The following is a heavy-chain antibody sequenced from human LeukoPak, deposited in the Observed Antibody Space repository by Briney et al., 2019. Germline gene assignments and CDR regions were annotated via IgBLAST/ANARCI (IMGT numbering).Heavy chain of an antibody. V-gene: IGHV1-69*05. D-gene: IGHD3-10*01. J-gene: IGHJ5*02. Sequence: SVKVSCKASGGTFSSYAISWVRQAPGQGLKWMGGIIPIFGTANYAQKFQGRVTITTDESTSTAYMELSSLRSEDTAVYYCAREVSGSGNNWFDPWGQGTLVTVSS. CDR2: IIPIFGTA. CDR1: GGTFSSYA. CDR3: AREVSGSGNNWFDP.